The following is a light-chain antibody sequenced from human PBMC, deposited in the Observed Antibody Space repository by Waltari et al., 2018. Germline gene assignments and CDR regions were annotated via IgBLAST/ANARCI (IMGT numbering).Light chain of an antibody. Sequence: QSAPTQPPSVSGSPGQSVTISCTGTSSDVGGYNYVSWYQQHPGKAPKLMIYGVTNPPAGVSDRFSGSKSVNTASLTISGLQAEDESDYYCCSYSTSSTFVFGSGTKLTVL. V-gene: IGLV2-14*01. CDR1: SSDVGGYNY. CDR3: CSYSTSSTFV. CDR2: GVT. J-gene: IGLJ6*01.